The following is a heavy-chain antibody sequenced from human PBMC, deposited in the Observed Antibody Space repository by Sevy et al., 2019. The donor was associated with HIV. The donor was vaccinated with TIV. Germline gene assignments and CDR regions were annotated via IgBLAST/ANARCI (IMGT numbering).Heavy chain of an antibody. D-gene: IGHD2-21*02. J-gene: IGHJ4*02. Sequence: SETLSLTCTVSGGSVSSGSYYWSWIRQPPGKGLEWIGYIYYSGSTNYNPSLKSRVTLSVDTSKNQFSLKLSSVTAADTAVYYCARGGEYCGGDCYSASPQYYFDYWGQGTLVTVSS. CDR2: IYYSGST. CDR3: ARGGEYCGGDCYSASPQYYFDY. CDR1: GGSVSSGSYY. V-gene: IGHV4-61*01.